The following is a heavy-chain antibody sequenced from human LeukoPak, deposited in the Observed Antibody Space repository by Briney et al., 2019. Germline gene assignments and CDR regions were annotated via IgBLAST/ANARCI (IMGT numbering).Heavy chain of an antibody. V-gene: IGHV3-23*01. CDR2: ISGSGGST. CDR1: GFTFNTFG. Sequence: GGSLRLSCAASGFTFNTFGMHWVRQAPGKGLEWVSAISGSGGSTYYADSVKGRFTISRDNSKNTLYLQMNSLRAEDTAVYYCAKAAYGSESYYDPFDYWGQGTLVTVSS. D-gene: IGHD3-10*01. J-gene: IGHJ4*02. CDR3: AKAAYGSESYYDPFDY.